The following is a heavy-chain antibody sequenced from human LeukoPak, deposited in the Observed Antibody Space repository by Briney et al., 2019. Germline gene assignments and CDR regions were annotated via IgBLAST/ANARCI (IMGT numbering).Heavy chain of an antibody. CDR1: GYTFTSYG. CDR3: ARALAVADHWGYYYYYMDV. V-gene: IGHV1-18*01. Sequence: GASVKVSCKASGYTFTSYGISWVRQAPGQGLEWMGWISAYNGNTNYAQKLQGRVTMTTDTSTSTAYMELRSLRSDDTAVYYCARALAVADHWGYYYYYMDVWGKGTTVTVSS. J-gene: IGHJ6*03. CDR2: ISAYNGNT. D-gene: IGHD6-19*01.